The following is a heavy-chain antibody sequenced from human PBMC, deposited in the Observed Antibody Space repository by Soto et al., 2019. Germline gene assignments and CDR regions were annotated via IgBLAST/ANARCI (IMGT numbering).Heavy chain of an antibody. J-gene: IGHJ6*02. CDR2: IIPIFGTA. Sequence: SVKVSCKASGGTFSSYAISWVRQAPGQGLEWMGGIIPIFGTANYAQKFQGRVTITADESTSTAYMELSSLRSEDTAVYYCARSYGDYVAPKYGMDVWGQGTTVTVSS. D-gene: IGHD4-17*01. CDR3: ARSYGDYVAPKYGMDV. CDR1: GGTFSSYA. V-gene: IGHV1-69*13.